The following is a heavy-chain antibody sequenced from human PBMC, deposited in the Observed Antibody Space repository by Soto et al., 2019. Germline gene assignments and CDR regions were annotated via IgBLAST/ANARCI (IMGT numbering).Heavy chain of an antibody. J-gene: IGHJ4*02. CDR1: GFTFSSYG. D-gene: IGHD3-10*01. V-gene: IGHV3-30*18. CDR3: AKDLTMVRGVGNY. CDR2: ISYDGSNK. Sequence: GGSLRLSCAASGFTFSSYGMHWVRQAPGKGLEWVAVISYDGSNKYYADSVKGRFTISRDNSKNTLYLQMNSLRAEDTAVYYCAKDLTMVRGVGNYWGQGTLVTVSS.